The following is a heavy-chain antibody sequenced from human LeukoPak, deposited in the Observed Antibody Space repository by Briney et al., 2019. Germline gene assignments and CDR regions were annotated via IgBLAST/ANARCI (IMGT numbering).Heavy chain of an antibody. V-gene: IGHV3-21*01. CDR1: GFTFSTYS. CDR2: ISSSSSYI. J-gene: IGHJ4*02. Sequence: GGSLRLSCAASGFTFSTYSMNWVRQAPGKGLEWVSFISSSSSYIYYADSVKGRFTISRDNARNSLYLQMNSLRAEDTAVYYCARDLVVDKGTAAEDYWGQGTLVTVSS. D-gene: IGHD6-13*01. CDR3: ARDLVVDKGTAAEDY.